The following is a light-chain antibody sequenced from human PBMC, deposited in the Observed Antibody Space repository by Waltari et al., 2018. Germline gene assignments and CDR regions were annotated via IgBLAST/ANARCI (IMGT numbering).Light chain of an antibody. J-gene: IGLJ3*02. V-gene: IGLV2-11*01. CDR2: NVS. CDR1: SSDVGCYNY. CDR3: CSYAGNYLRV. Sequence: QPALTQPRSLSGSPSQPVTIPCTGPSSDVGCYNYVPWYQPYPGIAPKVVIYNVSTRPSGVPDRFSGSKSGNTASLTISGLQAEDEADYYCCSYAGNYLRVFGGGTRLTVL.